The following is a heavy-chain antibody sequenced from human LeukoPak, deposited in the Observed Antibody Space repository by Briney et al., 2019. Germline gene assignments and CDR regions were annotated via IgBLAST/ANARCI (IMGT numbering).Heavy chain of an antibody. V-gene: IGHV4-59*12. J-gene: IGHJ4*02. CDR2: IYYSGST. D-gene: IGHD3-22*01. Sequence: SETLSLTCTVSGGSISSYYWSWIRQPPGKGLEWVGYIYYSGSTNYNPSLKSRVTISVDTSKNQFSLKLSSVTAADTAVYYCARDAYYYDSSGYGGGFDYWGQGTLVTVSS. CDR3: ARDAYYYDSSGYGGGFDY. CDR1: GGSISSYY.